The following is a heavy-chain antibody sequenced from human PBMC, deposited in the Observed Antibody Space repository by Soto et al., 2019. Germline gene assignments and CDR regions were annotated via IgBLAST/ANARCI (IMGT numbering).Heavy chain of an antibody. Sequence: PSETLSLTCTVSGVSISSYYWTWIRQPPGKGLEWIGYIYYSGSTNYNPSLKSRVTISVDTSKNQSSLKLSSVTAADTAVYYCARTHPAAKAYFDYWGQGTLVTVSS. J-gene: IGHJ4*02. CDR1: GVSISSYY. V-gene: IGHV4-59*08. D-gene: IGHD5-18*01. CDR3: ARTHPAAKAYFDY. CDR2: IYYSGST.